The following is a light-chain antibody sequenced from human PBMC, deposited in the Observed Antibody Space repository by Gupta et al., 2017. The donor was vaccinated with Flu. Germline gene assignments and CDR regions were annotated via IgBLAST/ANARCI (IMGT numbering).Light chain of an antibody. V-gene: IGKV1-5*03. Sequence: VDRVTITSRSSQNISKWWAWYQQKPGKAPKVLIYKESYLKSGVPSRYSGSGCETGFTLTITSLQADDFATYYCQEYWSYSGTFGGGT. J-gene: IGKJ4*02. CDR3: QEYWSYSGT. CDR2: KES. CDR1: QNISKW.